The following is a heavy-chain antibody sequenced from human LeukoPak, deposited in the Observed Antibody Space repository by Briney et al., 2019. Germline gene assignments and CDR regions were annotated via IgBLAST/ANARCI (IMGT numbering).Heavy chain of an antibody. D-gene: IGHD3-22*01. Sequence: PGGSLRLSCAASGFTFSSYSMNWVRQAPGKGLEWVSSISSSSSYIYYADSVKGRFTISRDNAKNSLYLQMNSLRAKDTAVYYCARMTAEVVVITRWWFDPWGQGTLVTVSS. V-gene: IGHV3-21*01. CDR3: ARMTAEVVVITRWWFDP. CDR1: GFTFSSYS. J-gene: IGHJ5*02. CDR2: ISSSSSYI.